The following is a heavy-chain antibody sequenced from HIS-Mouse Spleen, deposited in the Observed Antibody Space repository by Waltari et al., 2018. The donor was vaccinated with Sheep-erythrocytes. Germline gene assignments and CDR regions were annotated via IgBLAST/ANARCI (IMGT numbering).Heavy chain of an antibody. CDR3: ARDQGDSGSYYYYYGMDV. J-gene: IGHJ6*02. CDR2: ISSSSSYI. D-gene: IGHD1-26*01. Sequence: EVQLVESGGGLVKPGGSLRLSCAASGFTFSSYSMNWVRQAPGKELEWVSSISSSSSYIYYADSVKGRFTISRDNAKNSLYLQMNSLRAEDTAVYYCARDQGDSGSYYYYYGMDVWGQGTTVTVSS. V-gene: IGHV3-21*01. CDR1: GFTFSSYS.